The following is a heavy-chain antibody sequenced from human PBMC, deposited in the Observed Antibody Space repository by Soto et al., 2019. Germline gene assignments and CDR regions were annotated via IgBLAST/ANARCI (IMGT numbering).Heavy chain of an antibody. D-gene: IGHD4-4*01. CDR3: AAYRPAYDTDV. J-gene: IGHJ1*01. CDR2: IFYGGT. V-gene: IGHV4-59*03. CDR1: GRSMSSND. Sequence: PSETLSPTCSVLGRSMSSNDWSWLRQSPGKGLEWLGYIFYGGTDYSPSRAGQVTMSVETAENLITLTLRSMTAADTAVYYCAAYRPAYDTDVWGQGSQVTVAS.